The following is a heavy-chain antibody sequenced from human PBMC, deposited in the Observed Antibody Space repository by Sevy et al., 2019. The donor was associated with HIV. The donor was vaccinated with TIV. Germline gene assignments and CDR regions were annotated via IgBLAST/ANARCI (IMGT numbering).Heavy chain of an antibody. V-gene: IGHV3-7*01. CDR2: IKADGSNK. CDR3: AHETYGRFES. Sequence: GESLKISCAASGFTFSGNWMNWVRQAPGKGLEWVANIKADGSNKYYVDSVEGRFTISRDNAKNLLFLQMNSLRVEDTAVYYCAHETYGRFESWGQGTLVTVSS. CDR1: GFTFSGNW. D-gene: IGHD1-26*01. J-gene: IGHJ4*02.